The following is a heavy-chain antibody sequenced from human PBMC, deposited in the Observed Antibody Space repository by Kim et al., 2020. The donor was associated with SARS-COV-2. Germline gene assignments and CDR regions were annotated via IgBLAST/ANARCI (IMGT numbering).Heavy chain of an antibody. CDR1: GFTFSSFG. V-gene: IGHV3-33*01. CDR2: LWTDGSNT. D-gene: IGHD1-26*01. J-gene: IGHJ4*01. CDR3: ARDRPSVFDY. Sequence: GGSLRLSCATSGFTFSSFGMNWIRQAPGKGLQWVARLWTDGSNTNYADSVKGRFTISRDDSKDTLYLQMNNLTADDTAVYFCARDRPSVFDYWGHGVLFT.